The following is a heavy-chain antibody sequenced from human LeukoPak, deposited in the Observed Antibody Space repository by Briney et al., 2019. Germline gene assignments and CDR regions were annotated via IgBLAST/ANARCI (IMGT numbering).Heavy chain of an antibody. D-gene: IGHD2-15*01. J-gene: IGHJ5*02. CDR1: GYTFTSYA. CDR2: INAGNGNT. Sequence: ASVKVSCKASGYTFTSYAMHWVRQAPGQRPEWMGWINAGNGNTKYSQKFQGRVTITRDTSASTAYMELSSLRSEDTAVYYCARGYCSGGSCDLSWFDPWGQGTLVTVSS. CDR3: ARGYCSGGSCDLSWFDP. V-gene: IGHV1-3*01.